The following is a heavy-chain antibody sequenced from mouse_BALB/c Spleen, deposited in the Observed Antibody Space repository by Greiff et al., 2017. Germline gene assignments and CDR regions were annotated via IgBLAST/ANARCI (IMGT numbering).Heavy chain of an antibody. CDR2: ISSGGSYT. CDR3: ARGEGLRQDYAMDY. V-gene: IGHV5-9-4*01. CDR1: GFTFSSYA. J-gene: IGHJ4*01. Sequence: EVMLVESGGGLVKPGGSLKLSCAASGFTFSSYAMSWVRQSPEKRLEWVAEISSGGSYTYYPDTVTGRFTISRDNAKNTLYLEMSSLRSEDTAMYYCARGEGLRQDYAMDYWGQGTSVTVSS. D-gene: IGHD2-4*01.